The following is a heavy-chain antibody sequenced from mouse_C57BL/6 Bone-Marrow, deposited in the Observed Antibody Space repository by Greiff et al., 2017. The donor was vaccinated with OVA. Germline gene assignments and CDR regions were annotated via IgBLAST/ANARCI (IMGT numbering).Heavy chain of an antibody. CDR3: ASPYYYGSSSTWYFDV. Sequence: VQLQQPGAELVKPGASVKLSCKASGYTFTSYWMHWVKQRPGQGLEWIGMIHPNSGSTNYNEKFKSKATLTVDKSSSTAYMQLSSLTSEDSAVYYCASPYYYGSSSTWYFDVWAQGPRSPSPQ. CDR1: GYTFTSYW. D-gene: IGHD1-1*01. CDR2: IHPNSGST. J-gene: IGHJ1*03. V-gene: IGHV1-64*01.